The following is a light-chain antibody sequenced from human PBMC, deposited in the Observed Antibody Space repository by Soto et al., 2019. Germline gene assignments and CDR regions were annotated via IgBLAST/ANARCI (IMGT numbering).Light chain of an antibody. CDR3: QQVYAYPST. V-gene: IGKV1-9*01. CDR2: AAS. CDR1: QDIYIY. Sequence: QLTHSHSSLSASVGDSVALNCLASQDIYIYVAWYQQEPGKAPNLLIHAASTLQSGVPSRFSGSGSGTDFTLIISSLQPEDFATYYCQQVYAYPSTFGGGTKVDIK. J-gene: IGKJ4*01.